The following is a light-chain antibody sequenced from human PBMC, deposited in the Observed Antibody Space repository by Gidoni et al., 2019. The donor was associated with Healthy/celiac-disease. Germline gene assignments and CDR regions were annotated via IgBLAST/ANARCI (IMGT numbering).Light chain of an antibody. V-gene: IGLV3-1*01. Sequence: SYELTQPPSVSVSPGQTASITCSGDKLGDKYACWYQQKPGQSPVLVIYKDSKRPSGIPERFSGSNSGNTATLTISGTQAMDEADYYGQAGDSSTAVFGGGTKLTVL. CDR1: KLGDKY. CDR3: QAGDSSTAV. CDR2: KDS. J-gene: IGLJ2*01.